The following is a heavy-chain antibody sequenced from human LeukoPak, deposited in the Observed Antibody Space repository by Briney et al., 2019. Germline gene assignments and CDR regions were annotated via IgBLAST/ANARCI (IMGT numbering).Heavy chain of an antibody. CDR2: INPSGGFT. Sequence: ASVKVSCKASGYTFTSHYMHWVRQAPGRGLEWLGIINPSGGFTNYAQKFQGSVSMTCDTSTSTVYMELSRLRSDDTAVYFCARADFNSSGYQFDYWGQGTLVTVSS. D-gene: IGHD6-13*01. CDR3: ARADFNSSGYQFDY. CDR1: GYTFTSHY. J-gene: IGHJ4*02. V-gene: IGHV1-46*01.